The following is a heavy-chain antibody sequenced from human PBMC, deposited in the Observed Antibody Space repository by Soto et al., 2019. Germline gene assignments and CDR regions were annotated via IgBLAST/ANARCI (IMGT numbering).Heavy chain of an antibody. Sequence: GASVKVSCKASGGTFSSYVISWVRQAPGQGLEWMGGIIPIFGTANYAQKFQGRVTITADESTSTAYMELSSLRSEDTAVYYCARVMPEMVIMVSGWFGPWGQGTLVTVSS. CDR3: ARVMPEMVIMVSGWFGP. V-gene: IGHV1-69*13. J-gene: IGHJ5*02. D-gene: IGHD3-3*01. CDR2: IIPIFGTA. CDR1: GGTFSSYV.